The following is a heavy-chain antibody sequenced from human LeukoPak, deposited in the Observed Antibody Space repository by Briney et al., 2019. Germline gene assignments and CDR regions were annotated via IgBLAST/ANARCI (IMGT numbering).Heavy chain of an antibody. CDR1: GFTFSSYG. J-gene: IGHJ4*02. V-gene: IGHV3-30*03. CDR3: SRDLYSYYYFDY. CDR2: VSYDGSNT. D-gene: IGHD5-18*01. Sequence: GGSLRLSCAASGFTFSSYGMHWVRQAPGKGLEWVAVVSYDGSNTYYADSVKGRFTISRDNAKNSLYLQMNSLRAEDTAVYYFSRDLYSYYYFDYWGQGTLVTVSS.